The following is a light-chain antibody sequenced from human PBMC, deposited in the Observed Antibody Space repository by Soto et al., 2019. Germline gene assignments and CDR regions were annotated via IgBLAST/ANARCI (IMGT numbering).Light chain of an antibody. CDR1: SSNIGKNA. V-gene: IGLV1-44*01. J-gene: IGLJ2*01. Sequence: QSVLTQPPSASGTPGQRVTISCSGSSSNIGKNAVNWYQQLPGTAPKLLIYRNNLRPSGVPDRVSASKSGTSASLAISGLQSGDEADYYCAVWGDSLNGPVFGGGTKLTVL. CDR3: AVWGDSLNGPV. CDR2: RNN.